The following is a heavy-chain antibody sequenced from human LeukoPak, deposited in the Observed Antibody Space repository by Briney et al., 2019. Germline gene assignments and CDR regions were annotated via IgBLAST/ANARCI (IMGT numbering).Heavy chain of an antibody. CDR3: ASYVTATYAFDI. Sequence: GGSLRLSCAASGFTFDDYGMSWVRHAPGKGVEWVSGINWNGGRTEYADSVKGRFTRYRDNAKNSLYLQMNSLRAEDTALYYCASYVTATYAFDIWGQGTMVTVSS. CDR1: GFTFDDYG. V-gene: IGHV3-20*04. D-gene: IGHD1-20*01. CDR2: INWNGGRT. J-gene: IGHJ3*02.